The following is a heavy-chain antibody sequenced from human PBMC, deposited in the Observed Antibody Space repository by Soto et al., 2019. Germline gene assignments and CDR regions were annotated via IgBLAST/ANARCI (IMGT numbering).Heavy chain of an antibody. Sequence: SETLSLTCAVYGGSFSGYYWSWIRQPPGKGLEWIGEINHSGSTNYNPSLKSRVTISVDTSKNQFSLKLSSVTAADTAVYYCATAARLLHYYMDVWGKGTTVTVSS. D-gene: IGHD6-6*01. J-gene: IGHJ6*03. CDR1: GGSFSGYY. V-gene: IGHV4-34*01. CDR2: INHSGST. CDR3: ATAARLLHYYMDV.